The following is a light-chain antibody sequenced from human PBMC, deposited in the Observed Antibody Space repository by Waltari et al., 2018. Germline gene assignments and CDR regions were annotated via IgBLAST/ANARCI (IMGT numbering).Light chain of an antibody. J-gene: IGKJ2*01. CDR3: QQYNNWRT. CDR1: QSIARN. V-gene: IGKV3-15*01. Sequence: EVLMTQSPATLSVSPGERATLSCRASQSIARNLAWYQQKPGQAPRLLIYGASTRATEVPDRFSGSGSGTEFTLTISSLQSEDFAVYYCQQYNNWRTFGQGTKLEIK. CDR2: GAS.